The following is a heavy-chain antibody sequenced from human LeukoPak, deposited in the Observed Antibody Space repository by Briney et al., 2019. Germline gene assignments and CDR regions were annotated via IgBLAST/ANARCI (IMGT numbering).Heavy chain of an antibody. CDR2: INAGNGNT. CDR1: GYTFTSYA. D-gene: IGHD3-16*02. Sequence: ASVKVSCKASGYTFTSYAMHWVRQAPGQRLEWMGWINAGNGNTKYSQKFQGRVTITRDTSASTAYMELSSLRSEDTAVYYCARAGDYVWGSYRHSWYFDLWGRGTLVTVSS. CDR3: ARAGDYVWGSYRHSWYFDL. J-gene: IGHJ2*01. V-gene: IGHV1-3*01.